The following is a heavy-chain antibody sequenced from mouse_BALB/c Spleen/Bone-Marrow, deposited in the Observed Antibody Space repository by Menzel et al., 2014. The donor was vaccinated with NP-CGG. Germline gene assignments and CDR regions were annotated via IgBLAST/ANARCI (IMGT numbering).Heavy chain of an antibody. CDR3: ARHYGKGWNFDV. Sequence: VMLVESGAELMKPGASVKISCKATGYTFSGYWIEWVKQRPGHGLEWIGEILPGSASNKYNEKFKGKVTFTADTSSNTACLQLSSLTSEDSAVYYCARHYGKGWNFDVWGAGTTVTVSS. V-gene: IGHV1-9*01. CDR1: GYTFSGYW. J-gene: IGHJ1*01. D-gene: IGHD2-1*01. CDR2: ILPGSASN.